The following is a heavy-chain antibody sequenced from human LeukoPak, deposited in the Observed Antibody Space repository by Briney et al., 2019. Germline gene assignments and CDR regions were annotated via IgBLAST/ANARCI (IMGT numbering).Heavy chain of an antibody. CDR1: GGTFSTYA. V-gene: IGHV1-69*05. D-gene: IGHD2-15*01. J-gene: IGHJ4*02. CDR2: IIPISGSA. CDR3: ATTMGYLDYCSGGTCYSMFD. Sequence: ASVKVSCKASGGTFSTYAISWVRQAPGQGLEWMGRIIPISGSAKYTQKFQGRVTITTDESTNTAYMELRSLRSEDTAVYYCATTMGYLDYCSGGTCYSMFDWGQGTLVTVFS.